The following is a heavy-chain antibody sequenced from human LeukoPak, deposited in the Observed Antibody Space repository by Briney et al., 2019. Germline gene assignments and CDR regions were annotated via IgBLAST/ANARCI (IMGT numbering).Heavy chain of an antibody. CDR1: GDSMSTSNYY. J-gene: IGHJ4*02. D-gene: IGHD3-10*01. CDR2: IYYSGTT. V-gene: IGHV4-39*01. CDR3: ARLFGSGSYYKYVY. Sequence: PSETLSLICTVSGDSMSTSNYYWGWIRQPPGKGLEWIGSIYYSGTTHYNPSLKSRVTISVDTSKNQFSLKLSSMTAADTAVYYCARLFGSGSYYKYVYWGQGNLATVSS.